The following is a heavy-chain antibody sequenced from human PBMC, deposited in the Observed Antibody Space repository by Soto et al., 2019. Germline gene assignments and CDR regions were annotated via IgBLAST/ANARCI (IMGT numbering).Heavy chain of an antibody. D-gene: IGHD2-2*01. V-gene: IGHV4-59*01. J-gene: IGHJ4*02. CDR3: ARVGYCSSTPCWPIGYFES. Sequence: SETLSLTCTVSGDSISSFYWTWIRQPPGKGLEWVGYIFSSGSTNYNPSLKSRVTISVDTSENQFSLKLTSVTAADTAVYSCARVGYCSSTPCWPIGYFESWGQGTLVTVSS. CDR1: GDSISSFY. CDR2: IFSSGST.